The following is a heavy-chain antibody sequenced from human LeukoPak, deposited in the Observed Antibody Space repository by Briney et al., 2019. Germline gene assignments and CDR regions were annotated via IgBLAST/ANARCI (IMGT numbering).Heavy chain of an antibody. J-gene: IGHJ4*02. CDR2: INPNSGGT. CDR1: GYTFTGYY. V-gene: IGHV1-2*02. Sequence: ASVKVSCKASGYTFTGYYMHWVRQAPGQGLEWMGWINPNSGGTNYAQKFQGRVTMTRDTSISTAYMELSRLRSDDTAVYYCATHGVFSYDSSGYFDYWGQGTLVTVSS. CDR3: ATHGVFSYDSSGYFDY. D-gene: IGHD3-22*01.